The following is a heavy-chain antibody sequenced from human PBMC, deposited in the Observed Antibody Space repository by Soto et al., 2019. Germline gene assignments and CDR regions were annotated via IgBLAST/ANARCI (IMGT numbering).Heavy chain of an antibody. V-gene: IGHV1-2*02. CDR2: INPNSGGT. CDR1: GYTFTGYY. J-gene: IGHJ3*02. Sequence: GASVKVSCKASGYTFTGYYMHWVRQAPGQGLEWMGWINPNSGGTNYAQKFQGRFAMSRDTSENTLYSQMNSLGAEDTAAYYCAPHVSCSGGSCQYDAFAIRGQGTMVTVSS. CDR3: APHVSCSGGSCQYDAFAI. D-gene: IGHD2-15*01.